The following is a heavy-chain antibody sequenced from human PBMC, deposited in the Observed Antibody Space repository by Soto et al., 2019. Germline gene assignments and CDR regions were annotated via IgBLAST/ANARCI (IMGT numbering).Heavy chain of an antibody. CDR1: GYSFTSYW. Sequence: EVQLVQSGAEVKKPGESLQISCKGSGYSFTSYWIGWVRQMPGKGLEWMGIIYPGDSDTRYSPSFQGQVTISADKSISTAYLQWSSLKASDTAMYYCVRHVRGIAAAGSHGLSVDYWGQGTLVTVSS. CDR3: VRHVRGIAAAGSHGLSVDY. CDR2: IYPGDSDT. V-gene: IGHV5-51*01. J-gene: IGHJ4*02. D-gene: IGHD6-13*01.